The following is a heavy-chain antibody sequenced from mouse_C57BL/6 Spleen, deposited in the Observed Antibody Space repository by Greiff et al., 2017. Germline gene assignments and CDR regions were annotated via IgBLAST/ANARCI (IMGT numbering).Heavy chain of an antibody. CDR2: ISDGGSYT. J-gene: IGHJ3*01. V-gene: IGHV5-4*01. CDR3: ARELREYDGRSPFAY. Sequence: EVQRVESGGGLVKPGGSLKLSCAASGFTFSSYAMSWVRQTPEKRLEWVATISDGGSYTYYPDNVKGRFTISRDNAKNNLYLQMSHLKSEDTAMYYCARELREYDGRSPFAYWGQGTLVTASA. D-gene: IGHD2-14*01. CDR1: GFTFSSYA.